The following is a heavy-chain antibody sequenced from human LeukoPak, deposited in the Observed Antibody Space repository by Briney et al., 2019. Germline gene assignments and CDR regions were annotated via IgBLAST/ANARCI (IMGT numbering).Heavy chain of an antibody. Sequence: ASVKVSCKASGFTFTSYYMHWVRQAPGQGPEWMGIINPSGGSTSYAQKFQGRVTMTRDTSTSTVYMELSSLRSEDAALYYCARDPHNWGPAYYFDYWGQGTLVTVSS. CDR2: INPSGGST. V-gene: IGHV1-46*01. D-gene: IGHD7-27*01. CDR3: ARDPHNWGPAYYFDY. CDR1: GFTFTSYY. J-gene: IGHJ4*02.